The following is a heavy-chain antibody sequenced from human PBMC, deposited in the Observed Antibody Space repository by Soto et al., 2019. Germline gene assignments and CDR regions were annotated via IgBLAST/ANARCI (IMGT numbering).Heavy chain of an antibody. J-gene: IGHJ4*02. CDR1: GGTFSSYA. CDR2: ISGSGGST. D-gene: IGHD5-18*01. CDR3: AKEALGYSYGQFDY. V-gene: IGHV3-23*04. Sequence: VQLVQSGAEVKKPGSSVKVSCKASGGTFSSYAISWVRQAPGKGLEWVSAISGSGGSTYYADSVKGRFTISRDNSKNTLYLQMNSLRAEDTAVYYCAKEALGYSYGQFDYWGQGTLVTVSS.